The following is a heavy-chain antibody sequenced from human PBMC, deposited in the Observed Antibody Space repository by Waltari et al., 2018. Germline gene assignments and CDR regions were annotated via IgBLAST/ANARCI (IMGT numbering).Heavy chain of an antibody. J-gene: IGHJ6*03. CDR3: ARQGWELLDYYYYYMDV. CDR1: GGSTRSSY. CDR2: IYYSGST. Sequence: QVQLQESGPGLVKPSETLSLTCPVSGGSTRSSYCSWIRQPPGKGLEWIGYIYYSGSTNYNPSLKSRVTISVDTSKNQFSLKLSSVTAADTAVYYCARQGWELLDYYYYYMDVWGKGTTVTISS. V-gene: IGHV4-59*08. D-gene: IGHD1-26*01.